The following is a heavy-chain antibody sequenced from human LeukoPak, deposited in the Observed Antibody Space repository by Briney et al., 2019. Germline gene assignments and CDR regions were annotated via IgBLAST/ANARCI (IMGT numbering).Heavy chain of an antibody. Sequence: GGSLRLSCAASGFTFSSYSMKWVRQAPGKGLEWVSSISSSSSNIYYADSVKGRFTISRDNAKNSLYLQMNSLRAKDTAVYYCARGARFCSGTSCYSTDDYWGQGTLVTVSS. CDR3: ARGARFCSGTSCYSTDDY. CDR2: ISSSSSNI. V-gene: IGHV3-21*01. J-gene: IGHJ4*02. D-gene: IGHD2-2*01. CDR1: GFTFSSYS.